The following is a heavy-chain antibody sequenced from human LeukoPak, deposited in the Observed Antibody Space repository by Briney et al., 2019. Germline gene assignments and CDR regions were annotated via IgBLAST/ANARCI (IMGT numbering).Heavy chain of an antibody. J-gene: IGHJ5*02. CDR3: ARDSSSWTGNWFDP. V-gene: IGHV6-1*01. CDR1: GDSVSSNSAA. D-gene: IGHD6-13*01. Sequence: SQTLSLTCAISGDSVSSNSAAWNWIRQSPSRGLEWLGRTYFRSKWNNDYDVSVKRRITINPDTSKNQFSLKLSSLTAADTAVYYCARDSSSWTGNWFDPWGQGTLVTVSS. CDR2: TYFRSKWNN.